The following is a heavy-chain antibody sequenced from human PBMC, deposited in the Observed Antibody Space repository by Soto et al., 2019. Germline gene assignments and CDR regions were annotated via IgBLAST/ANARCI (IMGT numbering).Heavy chain of an antibody. V-gene: IGHV1-69*04. CDR3: AREDSSGPYFDY. Sequence: GASVKVSCKASGGTFSSYTISWVRQAPGQGLEWMGRIIPILGIANYVQKFQGRVTITADKSTSTAYMELSSLRSEDTAVYYCAREDSSGPYFDYWGQGTLVTVSS. CDR2: IIPILGIA. CDR1: GGTFSSYT. J-gene: IGHJ4*02. D-gene: IGHD3-22*01.